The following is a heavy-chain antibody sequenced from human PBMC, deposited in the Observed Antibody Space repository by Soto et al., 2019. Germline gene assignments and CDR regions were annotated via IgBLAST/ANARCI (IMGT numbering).Heavy chain of an antibody. Sequence: QVQLQESGPGLVKPSQTLSLTCTVSGGSISSGGYYWSWIRQHPGKGLEWIGYIHYSGSTYYNPSLKSRVTISVDTSKNQFSLKLSSVTAADTAVYYCARAICWYYDSSGYHWYFDLWGRGTLVTVSS. CDR2: IHYSGST. J-gene: IGHJ2*01. V-gene: IGHV4-31*03. D-gene: IGHD3-22*01. CDR1: GGSISSGGYY. CDR3: ARAICWYYDSSGYHWYFDL.